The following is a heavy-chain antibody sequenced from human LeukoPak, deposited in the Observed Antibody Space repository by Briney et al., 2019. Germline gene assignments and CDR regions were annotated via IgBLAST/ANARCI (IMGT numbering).Heavy chain of an antibody. V-gene: IGHV4-59*01. D-gene: IGHD1-26*01. CDR2: IYYSGST. J-gene: IGHJ4*02. CDR3: ARGIVGATWYYFDY. CDR1: GGSISSYY. Sequence: SETLSLTCTVSGGSISSYYWSRIRQPPGKGMEWIGYIYYSGSTNYNPSLKSRVTISVDTSKNQFSLKLSSVTAADTAVYYCARGIVGATWYYFDYWGQGTLVTVSS.